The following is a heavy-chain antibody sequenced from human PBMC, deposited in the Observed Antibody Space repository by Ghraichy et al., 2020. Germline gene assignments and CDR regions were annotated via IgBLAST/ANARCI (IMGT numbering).Heavy chain of an antibody. V-gene: IGHV4-30-4*01. CDR1: GGSISSGDYY. CDR3: ARGEANWHNWFDP. D-gene: IGHD7-27*01. J-gene: IGHJ5*02. Sequence: SETLSLTCTVSGGSISSGDYYWSWIRQHPGKGLEWIGHISYKGNTYYNPSLKSRLTISADTSKNQLSLKVTFVTAADTAMYYCARGEANWHNWFDPWRQGTLVTVSS. CDR2: ISYKGNT.